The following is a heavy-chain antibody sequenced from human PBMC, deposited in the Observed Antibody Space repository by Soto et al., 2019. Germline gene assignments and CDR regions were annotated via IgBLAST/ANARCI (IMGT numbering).Heavy chain of an antibody. CDR1: GYFFVNYG. CDR2: ISPYTGNT. D-gene: IGHD3-16*01. V-gene: IGHV1-18*01. Sequence: VQLVQSGDEVKKPGASVKVSCKASGYFFVNYGIAWVRQAPGQGLEWMGWISPYTGNTHSATKVQGRLTMTTDTSTSTAYMDLGSLTSDDTAVYYCVMVDNYVTPTPQDVWGQGTTVTVSS. CDR3: VMVDNYVTPTPQDV. J-gene: IGHJ6*02.